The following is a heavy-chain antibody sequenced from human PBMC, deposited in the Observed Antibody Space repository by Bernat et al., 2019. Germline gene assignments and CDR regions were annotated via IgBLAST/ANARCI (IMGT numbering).Heavy chain of an antibody. CDR3: ARSFSGWYFTSYYYYGMDV. V-gene: IGHV1-69*01. Sequence: QVQLVQSGAEVKKPGSSVKVSCKASGGTFSSYAISWVRQAPGQGLEWMGGIIPIFGTANYAQKFQGRVTITADESTSTAYMELSSLRSEDTAVYYCARSFSGWYFTSYYYYGMDVWGQGTTVTVSS. J-gene: IGHJ6*02. D-gene: IGHD6-19*01. CDR2: IIPIFGTA. CDR1: GGTFSSYA.